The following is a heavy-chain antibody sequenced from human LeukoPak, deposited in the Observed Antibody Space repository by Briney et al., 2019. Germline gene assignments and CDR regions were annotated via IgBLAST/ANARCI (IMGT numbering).Heavy chain of an antibody. Sequence: ASVKLSCTASGSTFTGYDIHSVRQSPGQGLGWMGWINPNSGGTNYAQKFQGRVTMTRVTSNSTAYMELSRLRSDDTAVYYCARGPERTVTTYYYYYYGMGVWGQGTTVTVSS. CDR2: INPNSGGT. V-gene: IGHV1-2*02. J-gene: IGHJ6*02. CDR3: ARGPERTVTTYYYYYYGMGV. CDR1: GSTFTGYD. D-gene: IGHD4-17*01.